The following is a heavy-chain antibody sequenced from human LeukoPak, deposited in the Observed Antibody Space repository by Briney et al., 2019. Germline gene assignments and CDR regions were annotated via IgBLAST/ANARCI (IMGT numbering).Heavy chain of an antibody. V-gene: IGHV3-74*01. CDR3: ARYTSSPGEGMDV. CDR1: GFTFGAYW. D-gene: IGHD3-16*01. CDR2: INTDGSST. Sequence: GGSLRLSCAASGFTFGAYWIHWVRQAPGKGLVWVSRINTDGSSTIYADSVKGRFTISRDNSKNTLYLQMNSLRAEDTAVYYCARYTSSPGEGMDVWGQGTTVTVSS. J-gene: IGHJ6*02.